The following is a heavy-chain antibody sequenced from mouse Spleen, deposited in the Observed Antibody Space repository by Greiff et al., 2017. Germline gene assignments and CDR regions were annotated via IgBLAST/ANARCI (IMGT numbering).Heavy chain of an antibody. J-gene: IGHJ1*03. CDR3: AREGITTVVPYFDV. V-gene: IGHV1-81*01. CDR2: IYPRSGNT. D-gene: IGHD1-1*01. Sequence: VKLVESGAELARPGASVKLSCKASGYTFTSYGISWVKQRTGQGLEWIGEIYPRSGNTYYNEKFKGKATLTADKSSSTAYMELRSLTSEDSAVYFCAREGITTVVPYFDVWGTGTTVTVSS. CDR1: GYTFTSYG.